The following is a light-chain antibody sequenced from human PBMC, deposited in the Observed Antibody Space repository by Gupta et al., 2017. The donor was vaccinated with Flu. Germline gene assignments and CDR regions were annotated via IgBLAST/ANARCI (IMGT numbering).Light chain of an antibody. CDR2: VAS. CDR3: QHEGSSPWT. J-gene: IGKJ2*01. CDR1: QFVSGSY. V-gene: IGKV3-20*01. Sequence: EIVMTQSPGTLSLSRGERATLSCRASQFVSGSYLAWYQQKPGQAPRLLIYVASSRATGIPDRFSGTGSGTEFTLTISRLEPEDFAVYYCQHEGSSPWTFGQGTKVEIK.